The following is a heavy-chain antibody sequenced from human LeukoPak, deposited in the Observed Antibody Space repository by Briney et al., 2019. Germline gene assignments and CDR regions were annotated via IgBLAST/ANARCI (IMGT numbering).Heavy chain of an antibody. J-gene: IGHJ4*02. D-gene: IGHD2-15*01. CDR2: TTNKAHSYTT. Sequence: PGGSLRLSCAASGFTFSDHYMDWVRQAPGKGLEWVGRTTNKAHSYTTEYAASVKGRFTISRDDSKNSLYLQMNSLKTEDTAVYYCARRYCIGNNCRYSDYWGRGTLVTVSS. V-gene: IGHV3-72*01. CDR3: ARRYCIGNNCRYSDY. CDR1: GFTFSDHY.